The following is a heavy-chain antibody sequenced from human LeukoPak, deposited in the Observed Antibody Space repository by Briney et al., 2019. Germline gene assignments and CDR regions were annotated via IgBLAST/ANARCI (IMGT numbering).Heavy chain of an antibody. CDR1: GFTFSSYW. J-gene: IGHJ5*02. CDR2: IKQDGSEK. Sequence: GGSLGLSCAASGFTFSSYWMSWVRQAPGKGLEWVANIKQDGSEKYYVDSVKGRFTISRDNAKNSLYLQMNSLRAEDTAVYYCARDRTYCSSTSCYYWFDPWGQGTLVTVSS. V-gene: IGHV3-7*01. CDR3: ARDRTYCSSTSCYYWFDP. D-gene: IGHD2-2*01.